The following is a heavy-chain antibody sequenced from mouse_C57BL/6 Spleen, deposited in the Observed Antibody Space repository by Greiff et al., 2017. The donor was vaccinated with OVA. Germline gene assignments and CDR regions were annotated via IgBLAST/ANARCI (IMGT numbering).Heavy chain of an antibody. Sequence: QVQLQQPGAELVKPGASVKLSCKASGYTFTSYWMHWVKQRPGQGLEWIGMIHPNSGSTNYNEKFKSKATLTVDKSSSTAYMQLSSLTSEDSAVYYCARDCSSYEDAMDYWGQGTSVTVSS. J-gene: IGHJ4*01. CDR2: IHPNSGST. V-gene: IGHV1-64*01. CDR3: ARDCSSYEDAMDY. D-gene: IGHD1-1*01. CDR1: GYTFTSYW.